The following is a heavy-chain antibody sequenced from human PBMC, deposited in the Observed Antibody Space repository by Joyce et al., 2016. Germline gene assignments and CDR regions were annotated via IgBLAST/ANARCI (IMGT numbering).Heavy chain of an antibody. CDR3: AHSVRPYYYDSTAYWSYFDF. Sequence: QITLKESGPTLVKPTQTLTLTCTFSGFSLNTDGVGVGWIRQPPGEALEWLALISWSDDKRYSPSLKSRLTIAKDTSKNQVVLTMTNMDPVDTATYYCAHSVRPYYYDSTAYWSYFDFWGQGTLVTVSS. CDR1: GFSLNTDGVG. V-gene: IGHV2-5*01. CDR2: ISWSDDK. J-gene: IGHJ4*02. D-gene: IGHD3-22*01.